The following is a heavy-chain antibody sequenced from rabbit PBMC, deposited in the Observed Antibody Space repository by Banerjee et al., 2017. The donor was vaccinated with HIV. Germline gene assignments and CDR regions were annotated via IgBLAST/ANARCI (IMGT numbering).Heavy chain of an antibody. CDR1: GFSFSSAYD. CDR3: ANAGCFENCFCL. V-gene: IGHV1S40*01. Sequence: QQLVESGGGLVKPGASLTLTCTASGFSFSSAYDMCWVRQAPGKGLEWIACIYTGSSGSTDYASWANGRFTISKTSSTTVTLQMTSLTAADTAAFFCANAGCFENCFCLWGPGTLVTVS. D-gene: IGHD4-2*01. J-gene: IGHJ4*01. CDR2: IYTGSSGST.